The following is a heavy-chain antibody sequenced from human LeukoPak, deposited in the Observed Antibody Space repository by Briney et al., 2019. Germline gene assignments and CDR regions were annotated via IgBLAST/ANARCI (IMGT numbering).Heavy chain of an antibody. J-gene: IGHJ6*02. CDR2: IYYSGST. D-gene: IGHD3-3*01. V-gene: IGHV4-59*01. Sequence: SETLSLTCTVSGGSISSYYWSWIRQPPGKGLEWIGYIYYSGSTNYNPSLKSRVTILVDTSKNQFSLKLSSVTAADTAVYYCARGITIFGVVTIADYGMNGWGQGTAVTVSS. CDR3: ARGITIFGVVTIADYGMNG. CDR1: GGSISSYY.